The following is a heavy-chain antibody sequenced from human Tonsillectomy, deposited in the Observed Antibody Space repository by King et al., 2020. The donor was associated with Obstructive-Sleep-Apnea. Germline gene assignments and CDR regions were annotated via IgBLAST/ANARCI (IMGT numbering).Heavy chain of an antibody. CDR2: MYFSGST. Sequence: VQLQESGPGLVKPSETLSLTCTVSGDSISNYYWSWIRQPPGKGLEWIGYMYFSGSTKYNPFLKSRVTISVDTSKIQFSLRLRSVTATDTAVYYCTRPGGVEDYGGYGDYFDYWGQGALVTVSS. CDR3: TRPGGVEDYGGYGDYFDY. D-gene: IGHD5-12*01. V-gene: IGHV4-59*08. J-gene: IGHJ4*02. CDR1: GDSISNYY.